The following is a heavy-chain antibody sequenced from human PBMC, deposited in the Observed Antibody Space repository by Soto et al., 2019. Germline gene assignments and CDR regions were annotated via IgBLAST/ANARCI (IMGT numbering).Heavy chain of an antibody. CDR1: GDSITSNSYF. CDR3: SRHFSGDYFDD. V-gene: IGHV4-39*01. Sequence: PSETLSLTCTVSGDSITSNSYFWAWIRQPPGKGLEWIGSIYYSGTTYYNPSLKSRVTISVDRSKNQFSLKLSSVTAADTAVYYCSRHFSGDYFDDWGQGALVTVSS. J-gene: IGHJ4*01. CDR2: IYYSGTT.